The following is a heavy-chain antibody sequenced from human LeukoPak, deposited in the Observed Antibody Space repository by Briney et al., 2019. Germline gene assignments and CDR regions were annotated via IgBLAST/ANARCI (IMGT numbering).Heavy chain of an antibody. CDR1: GFTFSNFA. CDR2: ISYEAGKT. V-gene: IGHV3-30*04. D-gene: IGHD3-10*01. Sequence: GGSLRLSCAASGFTFSNFAMHWVRQAPGKGREWVAGISYEAGKTYYADSVRGRFIISRDTSKNPLYLQMNGLRAEDTAVYYCARDNGRSATYFNYWGQGTLVTVSS. CDR3: ARDNGRSATYFNY. J-gene: IGHJ4*02.